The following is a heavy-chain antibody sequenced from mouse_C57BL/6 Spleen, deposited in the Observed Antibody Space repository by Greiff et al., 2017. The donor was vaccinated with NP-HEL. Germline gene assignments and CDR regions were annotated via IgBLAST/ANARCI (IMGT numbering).Heavy chain of an antibody. CDR3: ASRGYYYYGSSYEDWYFDV. Sequence: VKLQQSGPELVKPGASVKLSCKASGYTFTSYDINWVKPRPGQGLEWIGWIYPRDGSTKYNEKFKGKATLTVDTSSSTAYMELHSLTSEDSAVYFCASRGYYYYGSSYEDWYFDVWGTGTTVTVSS. CDR2: IYPRDGST. D-gene: IGHD1-1*01. V-gene: IGHV1-85*01. J-gene: IGHJ1*03. CDR1: GYTFTSYD.